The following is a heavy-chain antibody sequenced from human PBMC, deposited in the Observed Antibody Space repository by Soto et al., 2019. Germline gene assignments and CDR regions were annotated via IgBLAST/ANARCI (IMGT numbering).Heavy chain of an antibody. J-gene: IGHJ3*02. CDR3: AKDRTIAVAGTWVFDI. CDR1: GFTFSSYA. Sequence: EVQLLESGGVLVQPGGSLRLSCAASGFTFSSYAMNWVRQAPGKGLEWVAGISGSATRTYYADSVKGRFTISRDNAKNTLYLQMNSLRAEDTAVYYCAKDRTIAVAGTWVFDIWGRGTMVTVSS. CDR2: ISGSATRT. V-gene: IGHV3-23*01. D-gene: IGHD6-19*01.